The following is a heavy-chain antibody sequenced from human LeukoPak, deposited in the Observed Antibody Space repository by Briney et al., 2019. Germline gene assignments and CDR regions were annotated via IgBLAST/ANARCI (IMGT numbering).Heavy chain of an antibody. CDR3: ARRYFYRSGDYYYYYMDV. D-gene: IGHD3-10*01. Sequence: PSETLSLTCTVSGGSMSGYYWSWIRQPPGKGLEWIGYIYYSGTTKYNPSLRSRVTISIDTSKNQFSLDLSSVTAADTAVYYCARRYFYRSGDYYYYYMDVWGIGTTVTISS. CDR1: GGSMSGYY. CDR2: IYYSGTT. V-gene: IGHV4-59*01. J-gene: IGHJ6*03.